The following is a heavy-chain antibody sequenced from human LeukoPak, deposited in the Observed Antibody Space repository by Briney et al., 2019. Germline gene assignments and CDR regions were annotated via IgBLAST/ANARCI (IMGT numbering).Heavy chain of an antibody. D-gene: IGHD3-3*01. CDR3: ARDQVPQESGYDFWSGYHHPSTTDYYYIDV. V-gene: IGHV1-18*01. J-gene: IGHJ6*03. CDR2: ISAYNGNT. CDR1: GYTFTSYG. Sequence: GASVKVSCKASGYTFTSYGISWVRQAPGQGLEWMGWISAYNGNTNYAQKLQGRVTMTTDTSTSPAYMELRSLRSDDTAVYYCARDQVPQESGYDFWSGYHHPSTTDYYYIDVWGKGTTVTVSS.